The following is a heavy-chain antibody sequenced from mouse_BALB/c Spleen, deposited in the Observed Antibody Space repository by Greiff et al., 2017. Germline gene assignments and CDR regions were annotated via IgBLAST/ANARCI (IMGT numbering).Heavy chain of an antibody. D-gene: IGHD3-1*01. CDR1: GYTFTDYW. Sequence: QVQLQQPGAELVMPGASVKMSCKASGYTFTDYWMHWVKQRPGQGLEWIGAIDTSDSYTSYNQKFKGKATLTVDESSSTAYMQLSSLTSEDSAVYYCARVSSGYPFDYWGQGTTLTVSS. V-gene: IGHV1-69*01. CDR2: IDTSDSYT. J-gene: IGHJ2*01. CDR3: ARVSSGYPFDY.